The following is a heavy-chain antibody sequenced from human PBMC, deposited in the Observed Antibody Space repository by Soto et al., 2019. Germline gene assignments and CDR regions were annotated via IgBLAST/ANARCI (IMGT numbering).Heavy chain of an antibody. Sequence: GGSLRLSCAASGFTLSYYAMHLVRQAPGKGLEWVALISYDEDNKYYADSVKGRFAISKDNSRNTLYLQMNSLRVEDTAVYYCAKAAYYDSSGYYGAFDFWGRGTPVTVSS. CDR2: ISYDEDNK. CDR1: GFTLSYYA. D-gene: IGHD3-22*01. J-gene: IGHJ4*02. V-gene: IGHV3-30*09. CDR3: AKAAYYDSSGYYGAFDF.